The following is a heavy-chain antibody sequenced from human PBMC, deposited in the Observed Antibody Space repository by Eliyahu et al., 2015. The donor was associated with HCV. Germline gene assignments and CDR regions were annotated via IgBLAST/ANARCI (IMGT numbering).Heavy chain of an antibody. CDR1: GFXXRTYG. CDR2: VSXDGTNK. V-gene: IGHV3-30*18. Sequence: QVQLVESGGGVVQPGKSLRLSCAASGFXXRTYGMXWVRQAPGKGLEWGAVVSXDGTNKYYADXVKGRFIISRDNSKNTMYLQMNSLRGEDTAVYYCAKDQAYWSRISDYWGQGTLVTVSS. CDR3: AKDQAYWSRISDY. D-gene: IGHD3-3*01. J-gene: IGHJ4*02.